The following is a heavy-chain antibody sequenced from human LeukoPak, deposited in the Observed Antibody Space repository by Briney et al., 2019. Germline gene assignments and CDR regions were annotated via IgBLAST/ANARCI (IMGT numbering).Heavy chain of an antibody. V-gene: IGHV3-30*04. CDR1: GFTFSSYA. Sequence: XGSLRLSCAASGFTFSSYAMHWVRQAPGKGLEWVAVISYDGSNKYYADSVKGRFTISRDNSKNTLYLQMNSLRAEDTAVYYCARDSKGFDYWGQGTLVTVSS. J-gene: IGHJ4*02. CDR2: ISYDGSNK. CDR3: ARDSKGFDY.